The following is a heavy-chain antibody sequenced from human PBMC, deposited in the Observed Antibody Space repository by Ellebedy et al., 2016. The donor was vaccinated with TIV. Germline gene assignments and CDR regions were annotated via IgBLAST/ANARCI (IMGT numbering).Heavy chain of an antibody. V-gene: IGHV3-33*08. CDR1: GFTFSSYG. CDR3: ARDYYDSSGYYYVSFWFDP. J-gene: IGHJ5*02. CDR2: IWYDGSNK. Sequence: GESLKISXVASGFTFSSYGMHWVRQAPGKGLEWVAVIWYDGSNKYYADSVKGRFTISRDNSKNTLYLQMNSLRAEDTAVYNCARDYYDSSGYYYVSFWFDPWGQGTLVTVSS. D-gene: IGHD3-22*01.